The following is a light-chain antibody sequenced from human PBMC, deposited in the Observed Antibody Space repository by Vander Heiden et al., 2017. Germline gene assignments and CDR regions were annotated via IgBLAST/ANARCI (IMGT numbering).Light chain of an antibody. J-gene: IGKJ1*01. V-gene: IGKV3-15*01. CDR3: QQYNNWPRT. CDR1: QSASIN. Sequence: EIVMTHSPATLSVSPGERATLSCRASQSASINLAWYQQKPGQAPRLLIYGASTRATGIPARFSGSGSGTEFTLTISSLQSEDFAVYYCQQYNNWPRTFGQGTKVEIK. CDR2: GAS.